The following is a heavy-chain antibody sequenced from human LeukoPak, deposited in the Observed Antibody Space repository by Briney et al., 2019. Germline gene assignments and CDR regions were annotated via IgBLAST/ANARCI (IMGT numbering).Heavy chain of an antibody. J-gene: IGHJ4*02. CDR1: GGTFSSYD. CDR3: ARDGYCSGGSCLDY. Sequence: GASVKVSCKASGGTFSSYDISWVRQAPGQGLEWMGWISAYNGNTNYAQKLQGRVTMTTDTSTSTAYMELRSLRSDDTAVYYCARDGYCSGGSCLDYWGQGTLVTVSS. V-gene: IGHV1-18*01. D-gene: IGHD2-15*01. CDR2: ISAYNGNT.